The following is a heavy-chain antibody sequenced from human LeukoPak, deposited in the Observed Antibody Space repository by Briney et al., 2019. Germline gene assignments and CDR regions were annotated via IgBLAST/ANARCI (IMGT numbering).Heavy chain of an antibody. CDR3: VRGFSGVVGDY. D-gene: IGHD3-10*01. J-gene: IGHJ4*02. V-gene: IGHV4-34*01. CDR1: GGSFSDYF. CDR2: IKPGGIT. Sequence: PSETLSLTCTVYGGSFSDYFWGWIRQPPGKGLEWIGEIKPGGITNYNPSLKSRVTISVDTSKNQLSLKLSSATAADTAVYSCVRGFSGVVGDYWGQGTLVTVSS.